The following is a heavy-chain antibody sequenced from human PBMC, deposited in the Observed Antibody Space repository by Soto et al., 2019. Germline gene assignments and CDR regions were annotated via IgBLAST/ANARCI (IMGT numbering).Heavy chain of an antibody. J-gene: IGHJ5*02. V-gene: IGHV1-69*01. Sequence: QVQLVQSGAEVKKPGSSVKVSCKASGGTFSRYAISWVRQAPGQGLEWMGVIIPIFGTANYAQKFQGRVTITADQSTSTAYMELSSLRFEDTAVYYCARAIVGPTTTGWLGPWGQGTLVTVSS. CDR1: GGTFSRYA. CDR3: ARAIVGPTTTGWLGP. CDR2: IIPIFGTA. D-gene: IGHD1-26*01.